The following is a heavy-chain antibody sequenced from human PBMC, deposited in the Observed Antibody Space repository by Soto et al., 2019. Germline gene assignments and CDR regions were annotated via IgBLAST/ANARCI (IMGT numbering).Heavy chain of an antibody. CDR3: ARVYGDYGNYYGMDV. D-gene: IGHD4-17*01. CDR2: INPNSGGT. Sequence: ASVKVSCKASGYTFTGYYMHWVRQAPGQGLEWMGWINPNSGGTNYAQKFQGWVTMTRDTSISTAYMELSRLRSDDTAVYYCARVYGDYGNYYGMDVWGQGTTVTVS. V-gene: IGHV1-2*04. CDR1: GYTFTGYY. J-gene: IGHJ6*02.